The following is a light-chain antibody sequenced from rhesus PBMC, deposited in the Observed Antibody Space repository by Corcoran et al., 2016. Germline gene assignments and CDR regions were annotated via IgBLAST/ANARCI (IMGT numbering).Light chain of an antibody. V-gene: IGKV1-33*02. J-gene: IGKJ3*01. CDR3: QQGYSTPFT. CDR1: QGISNA. Sequence: DIQMSQSPSSLSASVGDKVTITCRASQGISNALAWYQQKPGKAPKILIYAASSLESGVPSRFSGSRSGTDFTLTIRSLQPEDVATYYCQQGYSTPFTFGPGTKLDIK. CDR2: AAS.